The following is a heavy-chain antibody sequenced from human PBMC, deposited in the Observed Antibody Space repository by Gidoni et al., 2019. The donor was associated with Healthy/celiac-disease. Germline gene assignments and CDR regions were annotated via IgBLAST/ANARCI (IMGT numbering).Heavy chain of an antibody. V-gene: IGHV3-33*01. CDR3: ARALGIIAAAVYYGMDV. Sequence: VVQPGRSLRLSCASSGFTFSSYGMHWVRQAPGKGLEWVAVIWYDGSNKYYADSVKGRFTISRDNSKNTLYLQMNSLRAEDTAVYYCARALGIIAAAVYYGMDVWGQGTTVTVSS. CDR1: GFTFSSYG. D-gene: IGHD6-13*01. J-gene: IGHJ6*02. CDR2: IWYDGSNK.